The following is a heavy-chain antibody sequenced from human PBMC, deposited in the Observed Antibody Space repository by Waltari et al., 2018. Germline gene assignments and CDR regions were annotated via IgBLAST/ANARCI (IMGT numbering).Heavy chain of an antibody. CDR1: GGSISSDY. V-gene: IGHV4-4*09. Sequence: QVQLQESGPGLVKPSETLSLTCTVSGGSISSDYRTWIGQPTGQGLGWIGDVYTSGSTNYNPSLKSRVTISVDTSKNQFSLKLSSVTAADTAVYYCARIPSSKYSYGVYWYFDLWGRGTLVTVSS. CDR2: VYTSGST. J-gene: IGHJ2*01. CDR3: ARIPSSKYSYGVYWYFDL. D-gene: IGHD5-18*01.